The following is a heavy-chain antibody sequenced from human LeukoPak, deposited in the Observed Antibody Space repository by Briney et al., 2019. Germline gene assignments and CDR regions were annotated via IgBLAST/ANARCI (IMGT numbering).Heavy chain of an antibody. V-gene: IGHV3-48*03. J-gene: IGHJ4*02. CDR2: ISSSGSTI. CDR3: AGDYGGSSPFDY. D-gene: IGHD4-23*01. Sequence: PGGSLRLSCAASGFTFSSYEMHWVRQAPGKGLEWVSYISSSGSTIYYADSVKGRFTISRDNAKNSLYLQMNSLRAEDTAVYYCAGDYGGSSPFDYWGQGTLVTVSS. CDR1: GFTFSSYE.